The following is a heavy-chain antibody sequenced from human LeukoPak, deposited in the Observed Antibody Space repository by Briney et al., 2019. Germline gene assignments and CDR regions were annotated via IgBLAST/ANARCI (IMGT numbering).Heavy chain of an antibody. CDR2: ISRSSSHR. D-gene: IGHD1-26*01. J-gene: IGHJ4*02. Sequence: GGSLRLSCAASGFTFSTYTMHWVRQAPGKGLEWLSSISRSSSHRYYADSVKGRFTISRDNARNSVYLQMKSLRVEDTAIYYCATLMVGPTDPHDYWGQGTQVTVSS. CDR3: ATLMVGPTDPHDY. V-gene: IGHV3-21*01. CDR1: GFTFSTYT.